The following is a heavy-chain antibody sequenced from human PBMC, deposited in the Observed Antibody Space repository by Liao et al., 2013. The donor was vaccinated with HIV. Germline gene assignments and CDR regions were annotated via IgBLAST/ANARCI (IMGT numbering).Heavy chain of an antibody. CDR3: ARARWGYDTSGLRLYYHYMDV. Sequence: QVQLQQWGAGLLKPSETLSLTCAVYGGSFSGYYWGWIRQPPGKGLEWIGRVYASGSTNYNPSLKSRVTMSVDTPKNQFSLKLSSVTAADTAVYYCARARWGYDTSGLRLYYHYMDVWGKGTTVTVSS. V-gene: IGHV4-59*10. CDR2: VYASGST. J-gene: IGHJ6*03. D-gene: IGHD3-22*01. CDR1: GGSFSGYY.